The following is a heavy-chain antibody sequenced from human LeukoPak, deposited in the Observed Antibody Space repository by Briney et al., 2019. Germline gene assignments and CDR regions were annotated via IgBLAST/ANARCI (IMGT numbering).Heavy chain of an antibody. J-gene: IGHJ4*02. V-gene: IGHV3-23*01. Sequence: GGSLRLSCAASGFTFSSYAMSWVRQAPGKGLGWVSGISGSGGSTFYADSVKGRFTISRDDSKDTLYLQMNSLRAEDTAVYYCKTVSRGVGAYGSVYYFDYWGQGTLVTVSS. D-gene: IGHD3-10*01. CDR2: ISGSGGST. CDR1: GFTFSSYA. CDR3: KTVSRGVGAYGSVYYFDY.